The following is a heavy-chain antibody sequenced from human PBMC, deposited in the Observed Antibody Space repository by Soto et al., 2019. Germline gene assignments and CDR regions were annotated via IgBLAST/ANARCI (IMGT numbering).Heavy chain of an antibody. CDR3: AREVTMIGFDY. CDR1: GFTFSSYG. Sequence: GGSLRLSCAASGFTFSSYGMHWVRQAPGKGLEWVAVISYDGSNKYYADSVKGRFTISRDNSKNTLYLQMNSLRAEDTAVYYCAREVTMIGFDYWGQGTLVTVSS. CDR2: ISYDGSNK. D-gene: IGHD3-22*01. J-gene: IGHJ4*02. V-gene: IGHV3-30*03.